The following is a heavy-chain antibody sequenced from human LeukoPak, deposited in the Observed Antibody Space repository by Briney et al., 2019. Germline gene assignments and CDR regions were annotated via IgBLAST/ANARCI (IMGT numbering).Heavy chain of an antibody. Sequence: GGSLGLSCAAFGFTFSSYWMHWVRQAPGKGLVWASRINSDGSDTSYADSVKGRFTISRDNAKNTLYLQISSLRAEDTALYYCARDLRYYYDSSGYPDYWGQGTLVTVSS. CDR3: ARDLRYYYDSSGYPDY. D-gene: IGHD3-22*01. V-gene: IGHV3-74*01. J-gene: IGHJ4*02. CDR1: GFTFSSYW. CDR2: INSDGSDT.